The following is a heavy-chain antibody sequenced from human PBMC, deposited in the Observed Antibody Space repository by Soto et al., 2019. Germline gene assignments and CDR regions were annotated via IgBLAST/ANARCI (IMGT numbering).Heavy chain of an antibody. CDR3: ARDLHSHPFDY. CDR2: ISSSSSYI. CDR1: GFTFSSYS. J-gene: IGHJ4*02. V-gene: IGHV3-21*01. Sequence: GGSLRLSCAASGFTFSSYSMNWVRQAPGKGLEWVSSISSSSSYIYYADSVKGRFTISRDNAKNSLYLQMNSLRAEDTAVYYCARDLHSHPFDYWGQGTLVTVSS.